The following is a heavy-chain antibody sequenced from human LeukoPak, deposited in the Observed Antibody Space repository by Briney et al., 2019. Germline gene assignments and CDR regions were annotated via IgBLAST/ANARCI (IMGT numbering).Heavy chain of an antibody. J-gene: IGHJ4*02. D-gene: IGHD2-2*03. V-gene: IGHV4-4*02. CDR3: ARGPWAGYCSSTSCPDFDY. Sequence: PSETLSLTCAVSGDSISSSNWWSWVRQPPGKGLEWIGEIYHSGSTNYNPSLKSRVTISVDKSKNQFSLKLSSVTAADTAVYYCARGPWAGYCSSTSCPDFDYWGQGTLVTVSS. CDR2: IYHSGST. CDR1: GDSISSSNW.